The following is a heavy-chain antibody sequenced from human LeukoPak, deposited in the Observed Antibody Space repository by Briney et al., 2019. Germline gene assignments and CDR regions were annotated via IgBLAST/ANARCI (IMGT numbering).Heavy chain of an antibody. J-gene: IGHJ4*02. CDR3: AKDRWEMATLIGD. D-gene: IGHD5-24*01. V-gene: IGHV3-30*02. CDR2: IRYDGSNK. Sequence: GGSLRLSCAASGFTFSSYAMSWVRQAPGKGLEWVAFIRYDGSNKYYADSVKGRFTISRDNSKNTLYLQMNSLRAEDTAVYYCAKDRWEMATLIGDWGQGTLVTVSS. CDR1: GFTFSSYA.